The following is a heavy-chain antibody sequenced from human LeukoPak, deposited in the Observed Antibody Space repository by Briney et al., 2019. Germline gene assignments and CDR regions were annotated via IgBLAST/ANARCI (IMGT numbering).Heavy chain of an antibody. D-gene: IGHD2-21*02. J-gene: IGHJ4*02. CDR2: INPNSGGT. CDR1: GYTFTGYY. Sequence: VASVKVSCKASGYTFTGYYMYWVRQAPGQGLEWMGWINPNSGGTNSAQKFQGRVTMTRDTSISTAYMELSRLRSDDTAVYYCATPLGQYCGGDCYSDYWGQGTLVTVSS. CDR3: ATPLGQYCGGDCYSDY. V-gene: IGHV1-2*02.